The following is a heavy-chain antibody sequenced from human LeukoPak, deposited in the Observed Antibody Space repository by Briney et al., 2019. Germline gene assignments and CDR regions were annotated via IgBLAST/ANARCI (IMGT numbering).Heavy chain of an antibody. CDR3: ARLSSTTVCDY. V-gene: IGHV4-31*03. Sequence: SETLSLTCTVSGGSISSGCYYWSWILQHPGKGREWIGYIYYSESTYYNPSLKSRVTISVDTSKNQFSLELSSVTAADTAVYYCARLSSTTVCDYWGQGTLVTVSS. CDR2: IYYSEST. CDR1: GGSISSGCYY. J-gene: IGHJ4*02. D-gene: IGHD4-11*01.